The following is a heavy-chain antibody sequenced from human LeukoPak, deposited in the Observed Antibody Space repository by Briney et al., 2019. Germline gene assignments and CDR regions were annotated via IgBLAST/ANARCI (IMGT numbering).Heavy chain of an antibody. CDR2: ISSNEYDT. J-gene: IGHJ4*02. D-gene: IGHD2/OR15-2a*01. CDR3: VKDLNRTWSFDY. CDR1: GFTFSAYF. V-gene: IGHV3-64D*06. Sequence: PGGSLRLSCSASGFTFSAYFMHWVRQAPGKGLEYVSSISSNEYDTYYADSVKGRFTNSRDNSKNTLFLQMSSLRAEDTAVYYCVKDLNRTWSFDYWGQGTLVTVSS.